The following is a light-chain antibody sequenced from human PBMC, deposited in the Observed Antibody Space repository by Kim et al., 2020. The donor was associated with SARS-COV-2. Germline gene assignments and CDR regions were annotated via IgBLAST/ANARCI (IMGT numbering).Light chain of an antibody. CDR3: CSYAGGYTQVA. J-gene: IGLJ2*01. CDR1: SSDVGGYNY. CDR2: DVN. V-gene: IGLV2-11*03. Sequence: QSVTLSCTGTSSDVGGYNYVSWYQQFPGNAPRLMIYDVNKRPSGVPDRFSASKSGNTASLTISGLQADDEADYYCCSYAGGYTQVAFGGGTQLTVL.